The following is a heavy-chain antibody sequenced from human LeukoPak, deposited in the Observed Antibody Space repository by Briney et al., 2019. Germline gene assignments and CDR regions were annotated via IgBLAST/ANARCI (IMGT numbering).Heavy chain of an antibody. V-gene: IGHV1-69*13. Sequence: SVKVSCQASGGTFSSYAISWVRQAPGQGLEWMGGIIPIFGTANYAQKFQGRVTITADESTSTAYMELSSLRSEDTAVYYCARFGDYGSGPPNGFDPWGQGTLVTVSS. CDR1: GGTFSSYA. CDR2: IIPIFGTA. D-gene: IGHD3-10*01. J-gene: IGHJ5*02. CDR3: ARFGDYGSGPPNGFDP.